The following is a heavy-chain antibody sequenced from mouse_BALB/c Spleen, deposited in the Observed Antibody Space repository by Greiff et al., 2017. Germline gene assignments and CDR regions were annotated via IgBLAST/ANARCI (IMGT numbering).Heavy chain of an antibody. CDR1: GFSLTSYG. CDR3: ARDRGMPLYAMDY. CDR2: IWAGGST. D-gene: IGHD3-1*01. J-gene: IGHJ4*01. V-gene: IGHV2-9*02. Sequence: VQLQESGPGLVAPSQSLSITCTVSGFSLTSYGVHWVRQPPGKGLEWLGVIWAGGSTNYNSALMSRLSISKDNSKSQVFLKMNSLQTDDTAMYYCARDRGMPLYAMDYWGQGTSVTVSS.